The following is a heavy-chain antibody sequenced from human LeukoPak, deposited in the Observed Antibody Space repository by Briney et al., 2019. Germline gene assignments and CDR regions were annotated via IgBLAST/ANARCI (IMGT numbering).Heavy chain of an antibody. Sequence: GGSLRLSCAASGFTFSSYSMNWVRQAPGKGLEWVSSISSSSSYIYYADSVKGRFTISRDNAKNSLYLQMNSLRAEDTAVYYCARGFAATILGGLLFDYWGQGTLVTVSS. D-gene: IGHD5-12*01. CDR1: GFTFSSYS. CDR3: ARGFAATILGGLLFDY. V-gene: IGHV3-21*01. CDR2: ISSSSSYI. J-gene: IGHJ4*02.